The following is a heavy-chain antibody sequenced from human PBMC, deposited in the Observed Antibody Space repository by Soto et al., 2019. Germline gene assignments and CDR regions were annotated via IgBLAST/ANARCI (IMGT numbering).Heavy chain of an antibody. CDR2: IYHSGST. CDR3: ARAGDSSGPVALGY. D-gene: IGHD6-19*01. J-gene: IGHJ4*02. Sequence: PSETLSLTCAVSGRSISSGGSSWSWIRQPPGKGLEWIGYIYHSGSTYYNPSLKSRVTISVDRSKNQFSLKLGSVTAADTAVYYCARAGDSSGPVALGYWGQGTLVTGLL. CDR1: GRSISSGGSS. V-gene: IGHV4-30-2*01.